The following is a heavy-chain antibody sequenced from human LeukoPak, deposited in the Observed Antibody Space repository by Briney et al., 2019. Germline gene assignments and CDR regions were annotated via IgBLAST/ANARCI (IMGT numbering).Heavy chain of an antibody. CDR2: ISWGGGST. Sequence: GGSLRLSCAASGFTFDDYAMHWVRQAPGKGLEWVSLISWGGGSTYYADSVKGRFTISRDNSKNSLYLQMNSLRAEDAALYYCAKSGYSYVSYYGMDVWGKGTTVTVSS. CDR3: AKSGYSYVSYYGMDV. V-gene: IGHV3-43D*04. J-gene: IGHJ6*04. D-gene: IGHD5-18*01. CDR1: GFTFDDYA.